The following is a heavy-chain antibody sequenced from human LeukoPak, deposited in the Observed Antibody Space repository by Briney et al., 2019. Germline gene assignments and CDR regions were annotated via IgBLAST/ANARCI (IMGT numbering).Heavy chain of an antibody. D-gene: IGHD3-3*01. CDR1: GFTFSSYW. CDR2: IKQDGSEK. Sequence: GGSLRLSCAASGFTFSSYWMSWVRQAPGKGLEWVANIKQDGSEKYYVDSMKGRFTISRDNAKNSLYLQMNSLRAEDTAVYYCAKVYWSGYRDAFDIWGQGTMVTVSS. CDR3: AKVYWSGYRDAFDI. J-gene: IGHJ3*02. V-gene: IGHV3-7*01.